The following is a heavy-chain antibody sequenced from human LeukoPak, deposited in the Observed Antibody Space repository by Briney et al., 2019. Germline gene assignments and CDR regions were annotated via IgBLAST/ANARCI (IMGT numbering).Heavy chain of an antibody. V-gene: IGHV3-7*01. Sequence: GGSLRLSRAASGFTFNRVCMSWVPQAPGKGGECVAKTKEEGRVKVYVASVKGRLPIPRDNAKNSLYLEINGLGGEDTAVYYGATSRDTAMETGGQGTLVTVSS. CDR3: ATSRDTAMET. CDR1: GFTFNRVC. CDR2: TKEEGRVK. D-gene: IGHD5-18*01. J-gene: IGHJ4*02.